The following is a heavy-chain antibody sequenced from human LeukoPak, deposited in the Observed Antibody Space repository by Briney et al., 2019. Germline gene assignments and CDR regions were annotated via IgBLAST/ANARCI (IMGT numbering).Heavy chain of an antibody. V-gene: IGHV4-34*01. D-gene: IGHD1-26*01. CDR2: INHSGST. CDR1: GGSFSGYY. J-gene: IGHJ4*02. CDR3: ARGLGGSYSDY. Sequence: SETLSLTCAAYGGSFSGYYWSWIRQPPGKGLEWIGEINHSGSTNYNPSLKSRVTVSVDTSKNQFSLKLSSVTAADTAVYYCARGLGGSYSDYWGQGTMATVCS.